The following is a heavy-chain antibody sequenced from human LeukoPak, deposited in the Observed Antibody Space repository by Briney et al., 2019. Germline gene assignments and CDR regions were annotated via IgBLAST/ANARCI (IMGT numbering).Heavy chain of an antibody. Sequence: GGSLRLSCAASGFTFSVHHMTCLRQPPGEGLEWLSYISGDGETIYFADSVKGRFSVSRDNAKTSLYLQMDRLRVDDTAIYYCARTYGYYYYFLDVWGKGNTVIVSP. D-gene: IGHD3-10*01. CDR1: GFTFSVHH. V-gene: IGHV3-11*01. J-gene: IGHJ6*04. CDR2: ISGDGETI. CDR3: ARTYGYYYYFLDV.